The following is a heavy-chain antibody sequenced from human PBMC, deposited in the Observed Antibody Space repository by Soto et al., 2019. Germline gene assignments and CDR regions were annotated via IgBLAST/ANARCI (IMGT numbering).Heavy chain of an antibody. CDR3: AKDMSMEIIAVAGFDY. V-gene: IGHV3-9*01. J-gene: IGHJ4*02. Sequence: GGSLRLSCAASGFTFDDYAMHWVRQAPGKGLEWVSGISWNSGSIGYADSVKGRFTISRDNAKNSLYLQMNSLRAEDTALYYCAKDMSMEIIAVAGFDYWGQGTLVTVSS. CDR2: ISWNSGSI. CDR1: GFTFDDYA. D-gene: IGHD6-19*01.